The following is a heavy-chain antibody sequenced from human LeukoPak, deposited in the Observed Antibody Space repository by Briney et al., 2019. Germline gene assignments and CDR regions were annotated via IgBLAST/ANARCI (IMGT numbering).Heavy chain of an antibody. CDR3: ARLPVFGYFDLGGDDAFDI. D-gene: IGHD3-9*01. Sequence: SETLSLTCTVSGGSISSSSYYWGCIRQPPGKRLEWIGSIYYSGSTYYNPSLKSRVTISVDTSKNQFSLKLSSVTAADTAVYYCARLPVFGYFDLGGDDAFDIWGQGTMVTVSS. CDR1: GGSISSSSYY. J-gene: IGHJ3*02. V-gene: IGHV4-39*01. CDR2: IYYSGST.